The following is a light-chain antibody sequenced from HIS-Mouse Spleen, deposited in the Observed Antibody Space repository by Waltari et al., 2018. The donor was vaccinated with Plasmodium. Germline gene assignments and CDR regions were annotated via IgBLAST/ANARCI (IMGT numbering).Light chain of an antibody. CDR2: GAS. CDR1: QSVSSN. CDR3: QQYNNWSFT. V-gene: IGKV3-15*01. Sequence: EIVMTQSPATLSVSPGERATLSCRASQSVSSNLAWYQQKPGQAPRPLNYGASTRATGIPARFSCSGSGTEFTLTISSLQSEDFAVYYGQQYNNWSFTFGPGTKVDIK. J-gene: IGKJ3*01.